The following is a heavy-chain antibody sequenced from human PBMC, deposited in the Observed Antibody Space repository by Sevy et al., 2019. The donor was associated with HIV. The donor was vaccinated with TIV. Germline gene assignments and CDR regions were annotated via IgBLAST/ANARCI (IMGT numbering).Heavy chain of an antibody. CDR3: ARDLEYSSSWSTYYYYGMDV. CDR1: VFTFSSYG. D-gene: IGHD6-13*01. Sequence: GGSLRLSCAASVFTFSSYGMHWVRQAPGKGLEWVAVIWYDGSNKYYADSVKGRFTISRDNSKNTLYLQMNSLRAEDTAVYYCARDLEYSSSWSTYYYYGMDVWGQGTTVTVSS. CDR2: IWYDGSNK. J-gene: IGHJ6*02. V-gene: IGHV3-33*01.